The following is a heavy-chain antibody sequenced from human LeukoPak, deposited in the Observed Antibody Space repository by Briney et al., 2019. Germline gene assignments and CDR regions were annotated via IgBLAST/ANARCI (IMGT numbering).Heavy chain of an antibody. CDR1: GFTFSNNA. J-gene: IGHJ3*02. V-gene: IGHV3-21*01. CDR3: AREGLVVVIAFDI. CDR2: ISSSSNYI. D-gene: IGHD2-21*01. Sequence: KFGGSLRLSCAASGFTFSNNAMSWVRQAPGKGLEWVSSISSSSNYIYYADSVKGRFTISRDNAKNSLYLQMNSLRVEDTAVYYCAREGLVVVIAFDIWGQGTMVTVSS.